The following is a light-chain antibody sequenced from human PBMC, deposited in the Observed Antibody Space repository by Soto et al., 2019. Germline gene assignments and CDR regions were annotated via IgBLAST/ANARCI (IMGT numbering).Light chain of an antibody. CDR1: SSDVGGYNF. V-gene: IGLV2-14*01. CDR2: DVT. J-gene: IGLJ2*01. Sequence: QSALTQPASVSGSPGQSITIPCTGTSSDVGGYNFVSWYQQYPGKAPKLVIYDVTNRPSGVSNRFSASKSGNTASLTISGLQAEDEANYCCSSYTSSSTLVVFGGGTKLTVL. CDR3: SSYTSSSTLVV.